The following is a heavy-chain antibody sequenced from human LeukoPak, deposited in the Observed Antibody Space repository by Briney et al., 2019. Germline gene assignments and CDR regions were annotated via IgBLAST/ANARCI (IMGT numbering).Heavy chain of an antibody. V-gene: IGHV3-30-3*01. Sequence: GGSLRLSCAASGFTFSTYAMTWVRQAPGKGLEWVAVISYDGSNKYYADSVKGRFTISRDNSKNTLYLQMNSLRAEDTAVYYCARDLDIVVVPADLFDYWGQGTLVTVSS. CDR3: ARDLDIVVVPADLFDY. J-gene: IGHJ4*02. D-gene: IGHD2-2*03. CDR1: GFTFSTYA. CDR2: ISYDGSNK.